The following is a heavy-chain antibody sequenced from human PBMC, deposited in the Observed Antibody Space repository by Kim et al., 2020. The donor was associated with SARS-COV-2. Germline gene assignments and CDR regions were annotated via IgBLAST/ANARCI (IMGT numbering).Heavy chain of an antibody. D-gene: IGHD4-17*01. CDR1: GYTFTSYY. V-gene: IGHV1-46*03. CDR2: INPSGGST. J-gene: IGHJ6*02. CDR3: ARDLTVTTQYYYYYYGMDV. Sequence: ASVKVSCKASGYTFTSYYLHWVRQAPGQGLEWMGIINPSGGSTSYAQKFQGRVTMTRDTSTSTVYMELSSLRSEDTAVYYCARDLTVTTQYYYYYYGMDVWRQGTAVTVSS.